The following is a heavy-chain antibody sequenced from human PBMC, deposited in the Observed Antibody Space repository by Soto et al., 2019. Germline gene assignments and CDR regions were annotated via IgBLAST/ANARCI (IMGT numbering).Heavy chain of an antibody. V-gene: IGHV1-2*02. CDR3: ARDSYYDILTGYSRNAFDI. CDR1: GYTFIGYY. Sequence: QVQLVQSGAEVKKPGASVRVSCMASGYTFIGYYMHWVRQAPGQGLEWMGWINPNSGGTNFAPKFQGRVTMPRDTSISTAHREIARLRSDDTAVYYWARDSYYDILTGYSRNAFDIWGQGTMVTVSS. J-gene: IGHJ3*02. CDR2: INPNSGGT. D-gene: IGHD3-9*01.